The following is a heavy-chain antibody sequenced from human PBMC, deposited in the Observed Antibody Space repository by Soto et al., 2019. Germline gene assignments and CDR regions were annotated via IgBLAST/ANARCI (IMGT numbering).Heavy chain of an antibody. D-gene: IGHD3-10*01. CDR3: AKDRHYGSGTYSDSYLDY. Sequence: EVQLLESGGGLVQPGGSLRLSCGGSGFTFNSYAMTWVRQAPGQGLEWVSAISGSGGTTYYANSVKGRFTISRDQSRDPLYLQMNSLRAEDTAIYYCAKDRHYGSGTYSDSYLDYWGQGTLVTVAS. CDR2: ISGSGGTT. J-gene: IGHJ4*02. V-gene: IGHV3-23*01. CDR1: GFTFNSYA.